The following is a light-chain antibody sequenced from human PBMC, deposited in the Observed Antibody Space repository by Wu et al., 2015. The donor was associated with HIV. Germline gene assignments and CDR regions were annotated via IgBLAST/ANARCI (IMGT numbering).Light chain of an antibody. Sequence: EIVMTQSPVTLSVSPGERATLSCRASQSVSSSYLAWYQQKPGQAPRLLIYGASSRATGIPDRFSGSGSGTDFTLTISRLEPEDFAVYYCQQYGSSPPWTFGQGTKVEIK. CDR3: QQYGSSPPWT. CDR1: QSVSSSY. V-gene: IGKV3-20*01. CDR2: GAS. J-gene: IGKJ1*01.